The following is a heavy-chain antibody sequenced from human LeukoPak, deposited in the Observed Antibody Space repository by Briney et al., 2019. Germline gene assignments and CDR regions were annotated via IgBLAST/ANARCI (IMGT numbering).Heavy chain of an antibody. J-gene: IGHJ4*02. Sequence: PGGSLSLSSAASGFTVSSNYRSWVRQPPGKGLGLVSVIYSCGCTYYADFVKGRFTISRDNAYKSLYLQLNSLRAEDTAVYYSASGTIVGARAADNWGQGTLVPVSS. CDR1: GFTVSSNY. D-gene: IGHD1-26*01. V-gene: IGHV3-66*03. CDR2: IYSCGCT. CDR3: ASGTIVGARAADN.